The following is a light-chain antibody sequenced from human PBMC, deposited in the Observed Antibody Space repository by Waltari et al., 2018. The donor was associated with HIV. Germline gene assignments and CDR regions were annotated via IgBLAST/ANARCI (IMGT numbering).Light chain of an antibody. CDR2: VNSDGSH. CDR3: QTWRTGRHVV. J-gene: IGLJ3*02. Sequence: QVVLTQSPSASASLGASVKLTCPLSSGHTGYAISWHQQQPEKGPRLLMRVNSDGSHIKGAGIPDRFSGSGSGDARSLTISSLQSDDEADYYCQTWRTGRHVVFGGGTKLTVL. V-gene: IGLV4-69*01. CDR1: SGHTGYA.